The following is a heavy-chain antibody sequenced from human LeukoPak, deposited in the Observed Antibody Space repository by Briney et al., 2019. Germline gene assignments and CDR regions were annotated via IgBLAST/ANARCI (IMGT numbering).Heavy chain of an antibody. Sequence: GASVKVSCKASGYTFTDYYMHWVRQAPGQGLEWMGIINPSGGSTSYAQKFQGRVTMTRDTSTSTVYMELSSLRSEDTAVYYCARPGSGSCGGDCPKFEYWGQGTLVTVSS. CDR2: INPSGGST. CDR3: ARPGSGSCGGDCPKFEY. D-gene: IGHD2-21*02. J-gene: IGHJ4*02. CDR1: GYTFTDYY. V-gene: IGHV1-46*01.